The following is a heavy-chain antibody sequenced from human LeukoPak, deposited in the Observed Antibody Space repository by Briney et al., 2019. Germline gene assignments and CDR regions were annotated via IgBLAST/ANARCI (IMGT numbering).Heavy chain of an antibody. D-gene: IGHD6-19*01. CDR2: ISYDGSNK. V-gene: IGHV3-30*04. CDR1: GFTFSSYA. J-gene: IGHJ4*02. CDR3: ARTLAVAGGGTHFDY. Sequence: GGSLRLSCAASGFTFSSYAMHWVRQAPGKGLEWVAVISYDGSNKYYADSVKGRFTISRDNSKNTLYLQMNSLRAEDTAVYYCARTLAVAGGGTHFDYWGLGTLVTVSS.